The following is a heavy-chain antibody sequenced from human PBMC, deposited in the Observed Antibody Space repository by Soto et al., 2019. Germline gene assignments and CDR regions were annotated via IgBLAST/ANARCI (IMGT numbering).Heavy chain of an antibody. Sequence: GASVKVSCKASGGTFSSYAISWVRQAPGQGLEWMGGIIPIFGTANYAQKFQGRVTITADESTSTAYMELSSLRSEDTAVYYCARAYYYDSSGYWREAFFDYWGQGTLVTVSS. V-gene: IGHV1-69*13. CDR1: GGTFSSYA. CDR2: IIPIFGTA. D-gene: IGHD3-22*01. J-gene: IGHJ4*02. CDR3: ARAYYYDSSGYWREAFFDY.